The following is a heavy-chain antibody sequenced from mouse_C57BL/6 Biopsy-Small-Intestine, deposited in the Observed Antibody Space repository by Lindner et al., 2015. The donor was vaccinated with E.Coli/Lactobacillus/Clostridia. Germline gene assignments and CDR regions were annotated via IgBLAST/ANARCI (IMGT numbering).Heavy chain of an antibody. V-gene: IGHV1-80*01. CDR1: GYAFSSYW. D-gene: IGHD1-1*01. CDR2: IYPGDGDT. Sequence: VQLQESGAELVKPGASVKISCKASGYAFSSYWMNWVKQRPGKGLEWIGQIYPGDGDTNYNGKFKGKATLTADKSSSTAYTQLSSLTSEDSAVYFCARSPTGWYFDVWGTGTTVTVSS. CDR3: ARSPTGWYFDV. J-gene: IGHJ1*03.